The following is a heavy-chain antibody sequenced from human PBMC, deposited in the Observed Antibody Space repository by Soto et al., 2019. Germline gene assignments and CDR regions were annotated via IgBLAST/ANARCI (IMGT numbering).Heavy chain of an antibody. V-gene: IGHV3-30*18. CDR3: AKGAGDRLSLGMDV. Sequence: QVQLVESGGGVVQPGWSLRLSCAASGFSISDYGMEWVRQAPGKGLEWVALISYDGNNTYYADSVKGRFTISRDNSKDTLFLQMTGLRAEDTAVNYCAKGAGDRLSLGMDVWGQGTTVTVSS. CDR1: GFSISDYG. CDR2: ISYDGNNT. J-gene: IGHJ6*02. D-gene: IGHD1-26*01.